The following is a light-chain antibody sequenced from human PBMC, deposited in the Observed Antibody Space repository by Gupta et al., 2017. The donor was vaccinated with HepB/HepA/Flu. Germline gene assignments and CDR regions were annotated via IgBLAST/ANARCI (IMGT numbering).Light chain of an antibody. J-gene: IGLJ1*01. Sequence: QSVLTQPPSASGTPGQRVTISCSGSSSNIGSYTVNWYQQLPGTAPKLLIYNNNQRPSGVPDRFSGSKSGTSASLAISGLQSEDEADHYCAAWDDSLNGREVFGTGTKVTVL. CDR3: AAWDDSLNGREV. CDR1: SSNIGSYT. CDR2: NNN. V-gene: IGLV1-44*01.